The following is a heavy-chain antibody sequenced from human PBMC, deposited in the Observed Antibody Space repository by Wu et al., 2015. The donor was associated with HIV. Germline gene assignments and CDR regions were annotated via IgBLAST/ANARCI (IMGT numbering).Heavy chain of an antibody. D-gene: IGHD6-13*01. CDR3: ASVYSSNWTPNFDY. Sequence: QVQLVQSGAEVKKPGASVKVSCKASGYTFTGYYMHWVRQAPGQGLEWMGWINPNSGGTNYPQKFQGRVTMTRDTSISTAYMELSRLRSDDTAVYYCASVYSSNWTPNFDYWGQGTLVTVSS. V-gene: IGHV1-2*02. CDR2: INPNSGGT. J-gene: IGHJ4*02. CDR1: GYTFTGYY.